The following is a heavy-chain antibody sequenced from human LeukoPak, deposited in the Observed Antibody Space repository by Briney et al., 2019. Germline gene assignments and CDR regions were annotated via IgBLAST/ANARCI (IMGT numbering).Heavy chain of an antibody. CDR2: IIAIFDTG. J-gene: IGHJ3*02. CDR3: ARSKVADTWTDAFDI. D-gene: IGHD6-19*01. Sequence: GASVKVSCKASGYTFTSYGVSWVRQAPGQGLEWMGGIIAIFDTGNYAQKFQGRVTITADESTSTAYMELSSLRSEDTAVYYCARSKVADTWTDAFDIWGQGTMVTVSS. CDR1: GYTFTSYG. V-gene: IGHV1-69*13.